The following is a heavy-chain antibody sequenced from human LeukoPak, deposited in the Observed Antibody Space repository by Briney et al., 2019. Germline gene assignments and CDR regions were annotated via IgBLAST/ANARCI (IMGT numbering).Heavy chain of an antibody. V-gene: IGHV3-53*01. CDR3: ARASKGSAPFDY. Sequence: PGGSLRLSCAASGFTVSSNYMSWVRQAPGKGLEWVSVIYSDGTTCYADSVKGRFTISRDNSKNTLYLQMNGLRAEDTAVYYCARASKGSAPFDYWGQGTLVTVSS. CDR1: GFTVSSNY. J-gene: IGHJ4*02. D-gene: IGHD3-10*01. CDR2: IYSDGTT.